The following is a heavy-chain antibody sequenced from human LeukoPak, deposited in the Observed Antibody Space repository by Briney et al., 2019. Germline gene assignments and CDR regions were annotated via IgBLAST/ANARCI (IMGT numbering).Heavy chain of an antibody. CDR3: ARPFSITIFGVVTFSDAFDI. Sequence: PGGSLRLSCAASGFTFSSYSMNWVRQAPGKGLEWVSSISSSSSYIYYADSVKGRFTISRDNAKNSLYLQMNSLRAEDTAVYYCARPFSITIFGVVTFSDAFDIWGQGTMVTVSS. D-gene: IGHD3-3*01. J-gene: IGHJ3*02. CDR2: ISSSSSYI. CDR1: GFTFSSYS. V-gene: IGHV3-21*01.